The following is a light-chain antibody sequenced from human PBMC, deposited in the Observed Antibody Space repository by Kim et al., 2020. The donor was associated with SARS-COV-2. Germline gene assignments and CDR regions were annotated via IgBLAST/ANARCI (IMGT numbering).Light chain of an antibody. CDR2: DAA. V-gene: IGKV3-20*01. CDR3: HQYGNLPYT. Sequence: EVVLTQSPDTLSLSPGESATLSCRASQSVGGRNLAWYQQSPGQPPRLLIYDAATRSTGISSRFSGSWSGTDFTLTIDRLEPGDFAVYLCHQYGNLPYTFGQGTTLEI. CDR1: QSVGGRN. J-gene: IGKJ2*01.